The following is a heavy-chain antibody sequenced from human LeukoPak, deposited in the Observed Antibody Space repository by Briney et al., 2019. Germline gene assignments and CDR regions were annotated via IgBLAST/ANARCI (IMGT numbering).Heavy chain of an antibody. D-gene: IGHD1-26*01. CDR3: VRSGGGSGTYALFDN. Sequence: GASVKVSCKASGYSFNTYDISWVRLAPGQGLEWMGRISAYTGHTNYAQKFQGRVTMTTDTSTSTAYLEVRSLRSDETAVYYCVRSGGGSGTYALFDNWGQGTLVSVSS. V-gene: IGHV1-18*01. CDR2: ISAYTGHT. J-gene: IGHJ4*02. CDR1: GYSFNTYD.